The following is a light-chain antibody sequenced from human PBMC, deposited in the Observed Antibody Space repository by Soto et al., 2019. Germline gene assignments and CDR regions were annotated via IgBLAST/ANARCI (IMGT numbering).Light chain of an antibody. J-gene: IGKJ5*01. CDR3: QQYYSSVVT. Sequence: DIVMTQSPDSLAVSLGERATINCKSSQSILSSSNNKNSLAWFQQQPGQPPKLLIYWASTREPGVPDRFSGSGSGTDFTLTISSLQAEDVAVYYCQQYYSSVVTFGQGTRLEIK. CDR2: WAS. V-gene: IGKV4-1*01. CDR1: QSILSSSNNKNS.